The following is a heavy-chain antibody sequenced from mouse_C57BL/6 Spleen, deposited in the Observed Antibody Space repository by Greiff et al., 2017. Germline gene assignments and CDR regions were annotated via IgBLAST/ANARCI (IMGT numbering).Heavy chain of an antibody. CDR2: FYPGSGSI. D-gene: IGHD1-1*01. Sequence: QVQLQQSGAELVKPGASVKLSCKASGYTFTEYTIHWVKQRSGQGLEWIGWFYPGSGSIKYNEKFKDKATLTADKSSSTVYMELSRLTSEDSAVYFCARHEDRLCLITTGYYFDYWGQGTTLTVSS. CDR3: ARHEDRLCLITTGYYFDY. V-gene: IGHV1-62-2*01. J-gene: IGHJ2*01. CDR1: GYTFTEYT.